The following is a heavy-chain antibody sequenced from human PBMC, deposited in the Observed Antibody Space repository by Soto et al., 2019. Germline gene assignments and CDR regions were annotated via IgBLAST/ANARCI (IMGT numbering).Heavy chain of an antibody. D-gene: IGHD6-25*01. Sequence: GESLKISCKGSGYSFTSNWIGWVRQMPGKGLEWMGIIYPTDSDTRYSPSFQGQVTISADKSVSTTYLQWSSLKSSDTAMYYCARLPHSTGFYGMDVWGQGTTVTVSS. CDR3: ARLPHSTGFYGMDV. CDR2: IYPTDSDT. V-gene: IGHV5-51*01. J-gene: IGHJ6*02. CDR1: GYSFTSNW.